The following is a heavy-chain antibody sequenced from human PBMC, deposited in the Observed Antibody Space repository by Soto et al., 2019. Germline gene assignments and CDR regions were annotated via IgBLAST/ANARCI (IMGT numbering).Heavy chain of an antibody. Sequence: QVQLQESGPGLVKPSQTLSLTCTVSGGSISSGGYYWSWIRQHPGKGQEWIGYIYYSGSTYYNPSLKSRVTISVGTSKNQFSLKLSSVTAADTAVYYCARGGDIVVVPSVDPYYYYGMDVWGQGTTVTVSS. CDR3: ARGGDIVVVPSVDPYYYYGMDV. CDR1: GGSISSGGYY. V-gene: IGHV4-31*03. J-gene: IGHJ6*02. D-gene: IGHD2-2*01. CDR2: IYYSGST.